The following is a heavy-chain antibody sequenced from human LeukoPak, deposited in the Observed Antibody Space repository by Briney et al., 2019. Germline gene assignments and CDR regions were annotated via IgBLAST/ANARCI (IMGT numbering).Heavy chain of an antibody. Sequence: ASVKVSCKASGYTFTSYYMHWVRQAPGQGLEWMGIINPSGGSTNYAQKFQGRVTMTRDTSTSTVYMELSSLRSEDTAVYYCARADTVEGYYYYMDVWGKGTTVTVSS. V-gene: IGHV1-46*03. J-gene: IGHJ6*03. CDR3: ARADTVEGYYYYMDV. CDR2: INPSGGST. CDR1: GYTFTSYY. D-gene: IGHD5-12*01.